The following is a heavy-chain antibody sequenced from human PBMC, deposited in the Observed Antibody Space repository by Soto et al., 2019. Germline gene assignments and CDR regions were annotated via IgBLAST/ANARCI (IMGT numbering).Heavy chain of an antibody. CDR1: GYTFTSYY. V-gene: IGHV1-46*03. Sequence: GASVKVSCKASGYTFTSYYMHWVRQAPGQGLEWMGIINPSGGSTSYAQKFQGRVTMTRDTSTSTVYMELSSLRSEDTAVYYCARKARSGSYFSWFDPWGQGALVTVSS. CDR2: INPSGGST. J-gene: IGHJ5*02. CDR3: ARKARSGSYFSWFDP. D-gene: IGHD3-10*01.